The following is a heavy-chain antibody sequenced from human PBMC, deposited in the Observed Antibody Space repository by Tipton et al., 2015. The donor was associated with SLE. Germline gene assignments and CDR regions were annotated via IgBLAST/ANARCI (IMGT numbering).Heavy chain of an antibody. Sequence: TLSLTCTVSGGSISSSDYYWGWIRQPPGKGLEWIGSIYYTGSTYYNPSLKSRLTISVDTSNNQFSLKVSSVTAADTAVYYCARHPRYCSGGTCYSFDYWGQGILVTVSS. J-gene: IGHJ4*02. CDR3: ARHPRYCSGGTCYSFDY. V-gene: IGHV4-39*01. CDR2: IYYTGST. CDR1: GGSISSSDYY. D-gene: IGHD2-15*01.